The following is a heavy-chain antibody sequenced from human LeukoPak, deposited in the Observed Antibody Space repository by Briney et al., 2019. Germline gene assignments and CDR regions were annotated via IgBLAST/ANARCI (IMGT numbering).Heavy chain of an antibody. D-gene: IGHD1-7*01. CDR2: MNPNSGST. CDR3: ARGVIGTGGDWFDP. CDR1: GYTFTNNN. J-gene: IGHJ5*02. Sequence: ASVKVSCKASGYTFTNNNINWVRQATGQGLEWMGWMNPNSGSTGYTQNFQGRVTMTRNTSIRTAYMELSSLRSEDTAVYYCARGVIGTGGDWFDPWGQGTLVTVSS. V-gene: IGHV1-8*01.